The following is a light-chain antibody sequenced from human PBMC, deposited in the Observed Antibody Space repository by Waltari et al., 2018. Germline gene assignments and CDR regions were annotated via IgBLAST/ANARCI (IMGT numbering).Light chain of an antibody. V-gene: IGLV2-14*01. CDR3: SSYTSSSTGI. CDR2: EVY. CDR1: SRDVGGYNF. Sequence: QSALTQPASVSGSPGQSITIPCTGTSRDVGGYNFVSWYQQHPGKVPKLIIYEVYYRPSGVSYRFSGSKSGNTASLTISGLQAEDEADYYCSSYTSSSTGIFGGGTKLTVL. J-gene: IGLJ2*01.